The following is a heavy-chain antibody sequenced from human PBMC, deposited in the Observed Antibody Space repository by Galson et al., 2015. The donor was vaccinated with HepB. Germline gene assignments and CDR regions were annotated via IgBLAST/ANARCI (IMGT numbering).Heavy chain of an antibody. Sequence: SLRLSCAASGFIFGDYAMHWVRQPPGKGLEWVSGISWNSGSIGYADSVRGRFTISRDNAKNSLYLQMNSLRPEDAALYYCAKDLSPQYTGNYYSGLDFDQWGQGTLVTVSS. J-gene: IGHJ4*02. CDR2: ISWNSGSI. D-gene: IGHD1-26*01. CDR1: GFIFGDYA. CDR3: AKDLSPQYTGNYYSGLDFDQ. V-gene: IGHV3-9*01.